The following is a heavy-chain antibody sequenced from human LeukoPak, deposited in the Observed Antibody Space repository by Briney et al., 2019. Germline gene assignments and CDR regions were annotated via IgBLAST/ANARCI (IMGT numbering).Heavy chain of an antibody. V-gene: IGHV1-46*01. CDR1: GGTFSSYA. Sequence: ASVKVSCKASGGTFSSYAISWVRQAPGQGLEWMGIINPSGGSTSYAQKFQGRVTMTRDTSTSTVYMELSSLRSEDTAVYYCARGPTYYDFWSGYYTSGNFDYWGQGTLVTVSS. CDR3: ARGPTYYDFWSGYYTSGNFDY. J-gene: IGHJ4*02. D-gene: IGHD3-3*01. CDR2: INPSGGST.